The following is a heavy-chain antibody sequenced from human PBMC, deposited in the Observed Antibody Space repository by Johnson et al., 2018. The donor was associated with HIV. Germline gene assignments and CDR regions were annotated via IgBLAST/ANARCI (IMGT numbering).Heavy chain of an antibody. Sequence: VQLVESGGGLVKPGGSLRLSCAASGFTFDDYGMSWVREAPGKGLEWVSGINWNGGSTGYVDSVKGRFTISRDNSKNTLYLQMNSLRAEDTAVYYCARGRERGMFDIWGQGTMVTVSS. J-gene: IGHJ3*02. CDR1: GFTFDDYG. CDR3: ARGRERGMFDI. CDR2: INWNGGST. V-gene: IGHV3-20*04. D-gene: IGHD5-24*01.